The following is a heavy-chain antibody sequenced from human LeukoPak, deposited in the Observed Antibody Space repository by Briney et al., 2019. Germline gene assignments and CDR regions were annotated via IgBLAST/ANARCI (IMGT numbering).Heavy chain of an antibody. D-gene: IGHD6-13*01. CDR3: ARDFRPVVGAAGTFDY. V-gene: IGHV3-30*04. CDR2: ISYDGSNK. CDR1: GFTFSSYE. J-gene: IGHJ4*02. Sequence: PGESLRLSCAASGFTFSSYEMNWVRQVPGKGLEWVAVISYDGSNKYYADSVKGRFTISRDNSKNTLYLQMNSLRPEDTAVYYCARDFRPVVGAAGTFDYWGQGTLVTVSS.